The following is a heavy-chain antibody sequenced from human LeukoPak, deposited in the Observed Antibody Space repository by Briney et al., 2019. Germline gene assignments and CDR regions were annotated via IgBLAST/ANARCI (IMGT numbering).Heavy chain of an antibody. Sequence: GGSLRLSCAASGFTFSSYSMSWVRQAPGKGLEWVSSISSSSSYIYYADSVKGRFTISRDNAKNSLYLQMNSLRAEDTAVYYCARARAYYDSSGYYRYWGQGTLVTVSS. V-gene: IGHV3-21*01. J-gene: IGHJ4*02. CDR3: ARARAYYDSSGYYRY. CDR2: ISSSSSYI. D-gene: IGHD3-22*01. CDR1: GFTFSSYS.